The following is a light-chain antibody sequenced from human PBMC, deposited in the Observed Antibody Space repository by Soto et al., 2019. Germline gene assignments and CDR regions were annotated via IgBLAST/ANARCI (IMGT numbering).Light chain of an antibody. J-gene: IGKJ1*01. CDR2: GAS. V-gene: IGKV3-20*01. CDR1: QSVSSSY. CDR3: QQYGNSRWT. Sequence: EVVLTQSPGTLSLFPGERATLSCRASQSVSSSYLAWYQQKPGQAPRLLIFGASSRATGIPDRFSGSGSGTDFILTISRLEPEDFAVHYCQQYGNSRWTFGQGTKVEIK.